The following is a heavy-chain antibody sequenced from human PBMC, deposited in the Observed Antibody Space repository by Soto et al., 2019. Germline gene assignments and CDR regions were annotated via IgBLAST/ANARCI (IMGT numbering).Heavy chain of an antibody. V-gene: IGHV4-59*02. CDR3: ARAGDAYDYDF. Sequence: VQLQESGPGLVKPSETLSLTCTVVGGSVSSFYWSWIRQPPGKGLEWIGYIYYSGHTNYNPSLKSRVTMSVASSSNQFSLRLSSLTPADTAVYYCARAGDAYDYDFWGQGILVTVSS. D-gene: IGHD5-12*01. CDR2: IYYSGHT. CDR1: GGSVSSFY. J-gene: IGHJ4*02.